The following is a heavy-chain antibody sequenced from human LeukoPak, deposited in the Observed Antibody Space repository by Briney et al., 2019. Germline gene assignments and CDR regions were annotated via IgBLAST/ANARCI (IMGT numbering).Heavy chain of an antibody. CDR2: IYSGGST. Sequence: GGSLRLSCAASGFTVTTDHMSWVRQAPGKGLEWVSVIYSGGSTNHADSVMGRFTISRDNSKNTLYLQVNSLRAEDTAVYFCTTWVGAHFDFWGQGTLVTVSS. J-gene: IGHJ4*02. CDR3: TTWVGAHFDF. CDR1: GFTVTTDH. D-gene: IGHD1-26*01. V-gene: IGHV3-53*01.